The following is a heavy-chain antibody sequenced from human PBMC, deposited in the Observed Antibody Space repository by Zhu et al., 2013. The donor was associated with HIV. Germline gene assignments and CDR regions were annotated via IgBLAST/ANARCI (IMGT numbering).Heavy chain of an antibody. CDR2: INPKSGGT. CDR1: GYTFTSYA. V-gene: IGHV1-2*02. Sequence: QVQLVQSGAEVKKPGASVKVSCKASGYTFTSYAFSWVRQAPGQGLEWMGWINPKSGGTKYAQKFQGRVTMTRDTSIRTVYMEVSRLKSDDTAVYYCARADRVVIDYWGQGTLVTVSS. CDR3: ARADRVVIDY. D-gene: IGHD2-21*01. J-gene: IGHJ4*02.